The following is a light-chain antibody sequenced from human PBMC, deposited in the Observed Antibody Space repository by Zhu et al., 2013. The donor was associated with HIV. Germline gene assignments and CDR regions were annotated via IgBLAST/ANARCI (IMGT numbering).Light chain of an antibody. CDR2: DAS. J-gene: IGKJ2*03. Sequence: ERVMTQSPATLSLSPGERATLSCRASQSVSSYLAWYQQKPGQAPRLLIYDASNRATGIPARFSGSGSGTDFTLTISSLEPEDFAVYYCQQRSNWPYSFGQGTKLEIK. CDR3: QQRSNWPYS. V-gene: IGKV3-11*01. CDR1: QSVSSY.